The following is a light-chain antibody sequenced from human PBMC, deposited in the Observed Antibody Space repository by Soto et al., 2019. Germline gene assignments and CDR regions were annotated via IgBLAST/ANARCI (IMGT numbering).Light chain of an antibody. CDR1: QTAASRT. V-gene: IGKV3-20*01. CDR2: GAS. J-gene: IGKJ1*01. CDR3: QHFGNSPWT. Sequence: VLTQCPGTLSLSPGETPTLCCQASQTAASRTLAWYQQKSGQAPRLLIYGASSRAIHTPARFSGSGSGTDFTLTISGLEPEDFAVYYCQHFGNSPWTFGQGTKVDIK.